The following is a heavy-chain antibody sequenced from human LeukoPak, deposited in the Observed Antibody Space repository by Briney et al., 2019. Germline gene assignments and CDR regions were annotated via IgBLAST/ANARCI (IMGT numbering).Heavy chain of an antibody. CDR3: TRDGKDGYKNIYYYMDV. CDR1: GFTFSAYA. CDR2: ISTNGGTT. Sequence: PWGSLRLSCAASGFTFSAYAMHWVGQAPGKGLESVSAISTNGGTTYYANSVKGRFTISRDNSKNTLYLQMGSLSAEDMAVYYCTRDGKDGYKNIYYYMDVWGKGTTVTVSS. V-gene: IGHV3-64*01. J-gene: IGHJ6*03. D-gene: IGHD5-24*01.